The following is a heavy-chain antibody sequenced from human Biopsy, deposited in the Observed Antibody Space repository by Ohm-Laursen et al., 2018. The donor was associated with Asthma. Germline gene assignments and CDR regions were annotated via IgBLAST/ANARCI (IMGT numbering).Heavy chain of an antibody. CDR3: ARTYYDFLAGQVNDAFAL. CDR1: GYTFIHYA. V-gene: IGHV1-3*01. J-gene: IGHJ3*01. CDR2: INAGNGNT. Sequence: DSVKVSCKVSGYTFIHYAIHWVRQAPGQRIEWMGWINAGNGNTKYSQKFQGRVTITRDTSASTAYMDLRSLRSEDTAMYYCARTYYDFLAGQVNDAFALWGQGTMVTVSS. D-gene: IGHD3-9*01.